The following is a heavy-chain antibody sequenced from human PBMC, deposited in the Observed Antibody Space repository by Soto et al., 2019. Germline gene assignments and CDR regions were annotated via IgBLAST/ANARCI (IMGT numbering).Heavy chain of an antibody. V-gene: IGHV3-48*01. CDR3: ARVPCSSTSCYEGPYYYYYMDV. CDR1: GFTFSSYS. Sequence: GGSLRLSCAASGFTFSSYSMNWVRQAPGKGLEWVSYISSSSSTIYYADSVKGRFTISRDNAKNSLYLQMNSLRAEDTAVYYCARVPCSSTSCYEGPYYYYYMDVWGKGTTVTVSS. CDR2: ISSSSSTI. J-gene: IGHJ6*03. D-gene: IGHD2-2*01.